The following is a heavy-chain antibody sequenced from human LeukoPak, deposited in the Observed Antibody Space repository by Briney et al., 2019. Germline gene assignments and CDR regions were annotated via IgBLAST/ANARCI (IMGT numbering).Heavy chain of an antibody. CDR3: ASGGKRWLQNLDY. D-gene: IGHD5-24*01. CDR1: GYTFTGYY. CDR2: INPDSGGT. Sequence: GASVKVSCKASGYTFTGYYMHWVRQAPGQGLEWMGRINPDSGGTNYAQKFQGRVTMTRDTSISTAYMELSRLRPDDTAVYYCASGGKRWLQNLDYWGQGTLVTVSS. V-gene: IGHV1-2*06. J-gene: IGHJ4*02.